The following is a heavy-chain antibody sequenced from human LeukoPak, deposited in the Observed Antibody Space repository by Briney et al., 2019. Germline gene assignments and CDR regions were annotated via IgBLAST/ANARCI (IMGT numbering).Heavy chain of an antibody. D-gene: IGHD3-10*01. CDR2: IYYSGST. Sequence: PSETLSLTCTVSGGSISSHYWSWIRQPPGKGLEWIGYIYYSGSTNYNPSLKSRVTISVDTSKNQFSLKLTSVTAADTAVYYCARFRGTMVRGNWFDPWGQGTLVTVSS. V-gene: IGHV4-59*11. CDR3: ARFRGTMVRGNWFDP. J-gene: IGHJ5*02. CDR1: GGSISSHY.